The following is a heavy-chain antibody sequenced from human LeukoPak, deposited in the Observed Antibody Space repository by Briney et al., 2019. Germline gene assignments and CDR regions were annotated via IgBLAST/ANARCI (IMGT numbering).Heavy chain of an antibody. CDR2: ISYDGSEK. J-gene: IGHJ4*02. V-gene: IGHV3-30*07. CDR1: GFSFSGYT. D-gene: IGHD6-19*01. Sequence: PGRSLRLSCAASGFSFSGYTMHWVRQAPGKGLEWVAVISYDGSEKYYADSVRGRFTISRDSSKDTLFLQMDSLRPEDTAVYFCARDPHRLVDASGGYFDYWGQGTLVTVSS. CDR3: ARDPHRLVDASGGYFDY.